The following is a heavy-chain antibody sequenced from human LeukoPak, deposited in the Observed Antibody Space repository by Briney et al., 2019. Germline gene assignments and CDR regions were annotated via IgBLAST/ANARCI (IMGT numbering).Heavy chain of an antibody. CDR3: ARLGGCKIFYYYYMDV. CDR1: GGTFSSYA. V-gene: IGHV1-69*06. J-gene: IGHJ6*03. D-gene: IGHD1-26*01. CDR2: IIPIFGTA. Sequence: RASVKVSCKASGGTFSSYAISWVRQAPGQGLEWVGVIIPIFGTANYAQKLKGRVTITADKSPSTAYMELSSLRYDDTAVYYCARLGGCKIFYYYYMDVWGKGTTVTVSS.